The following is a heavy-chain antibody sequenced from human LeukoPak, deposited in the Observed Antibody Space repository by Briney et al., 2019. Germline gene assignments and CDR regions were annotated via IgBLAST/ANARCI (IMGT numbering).Heavy chain of an antibody. D-gene: IGHD3-16*01. CDR2: IYYSGST. CDR1: GGSISSGDYY. V-gene: IGHV4-30-4*01. J-gene: IGHJ5*02. Sequence: SQTLSLTCTVSGGSISSGDYYWSWIRQPPGKGLEWIGYIYYSGSTYYNPSLKSRVTISVDTSKNQFSLKLSSVTAADTAVYYCARDGGAYTPRNWFDPWGQGTLVTVSS. CDR3: ARDGGAYTPRNWFDP.